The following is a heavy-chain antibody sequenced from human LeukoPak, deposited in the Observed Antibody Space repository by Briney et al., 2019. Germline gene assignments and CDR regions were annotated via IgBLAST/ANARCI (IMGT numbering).Heavy chain of an antibody. J-gene: IGHJ3*02. CDR3: ARGAAGGDSNGSRAFDI. Sequence: SVTLSLTCAVYDGSFSGYYWSWIRQPPGKGLEWIGEINHSGSTNYNPSLKSRVTISVDTSKNQFSLKLSSVTAADTAVYYCARGAAGGDSNGSRAFDIWGQGTMVTVSS. CDR2: INHSGST. V-gene: IGHV4-34*01. D-gene: IGHD4-17*01. CDR1: DGSFSGYY.